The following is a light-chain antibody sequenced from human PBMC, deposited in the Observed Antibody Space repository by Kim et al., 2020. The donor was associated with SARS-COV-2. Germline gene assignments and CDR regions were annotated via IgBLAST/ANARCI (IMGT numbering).Light chain of an antibody. CDR1: QDISRY. CDR2: TAS. Sequence: DIQMTQSPSSLSASVGDRVTITCRASQDISRYLNWDQQKPGKAPKLLIYTASSLQSGVPSRFTGSGSETDFTLTISSLQPSDFSTYYCQQTYSASRTFGQGTKVDIK. CDR3: QQTYSASRT. J-gene: IGKJ1*01. V-gene: IGKV1-39*01.